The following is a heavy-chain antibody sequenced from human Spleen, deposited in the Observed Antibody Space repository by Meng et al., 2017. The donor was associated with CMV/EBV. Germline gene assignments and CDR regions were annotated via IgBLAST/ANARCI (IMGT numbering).Heavy chain of an antibody. Sequence: YYMHWVRQAPGQGLEWMGWINPNSGGTNYAQKFQGWVTMTRDTSTSTVYMELRSLRSEDTAIYYCARDGRLYDFWSGYYTGGWFDSWGQGTLVTVSS. CDR3: ARDGRLYDFWSGYYTGGWFDS. CDR1: YY. CDR2: INPNSGGT. V-gene: IGHV1-2*04. D-gene: IGHD3-3*01. J-gene: IGHJ5*01.